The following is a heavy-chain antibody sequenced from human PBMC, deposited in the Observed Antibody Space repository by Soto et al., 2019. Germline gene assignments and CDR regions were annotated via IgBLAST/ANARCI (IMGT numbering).Heavy chain of an antibody. CDR3: AAVRRYSSGRHLDY. V-gene: IGHV1-69*06. J-gene: IGHJ4*02. CDR2: IIPIFGTA. CDR1: GGTFSSYA. D-gene: IGHD6-19*01. Sequence: GASVKVSCKASGGTFSSYAISWVRQAPGQGLEWMGGIIPIFGTANYAQKFQGRVTITEDRSTDTPYMELSSLRSEDTAVYYCAAVRRYSSGRHLDYWGQGTLVTVSS.